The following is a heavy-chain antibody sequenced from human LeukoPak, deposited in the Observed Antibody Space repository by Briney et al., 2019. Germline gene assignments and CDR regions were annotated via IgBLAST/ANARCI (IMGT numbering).Heavy chain of an antibody. J-gene: IGHJ4*02. CDR3: GRGYRAGWDY. Sequence: PGGSLRLSCAASGFTFNSYHFNWVRQAPGKGLEWVSYISIFSSTIYYADSVKGRFTISRDNAKNTLYLQMNSLSDEDTAVYYCGRGYRAGWDYWGQGILVTVSS. D-gene: IGHD6-19*01. V-gene: IGHV3-48*02. CDR2: ISIFSSTI. CDR1: GFTFNSYH.